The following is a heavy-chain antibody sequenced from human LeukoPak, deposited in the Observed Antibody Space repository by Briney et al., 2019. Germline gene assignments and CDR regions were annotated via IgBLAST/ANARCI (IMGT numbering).Heavy chain of an antibody. D-gene: IGHD5/OR15-5a*01. V-gene: IGHV1-2*02. CDR1: GYTFTGYY. Sequence: ASVKVSCKACGYTFTGYYIYWVRQAPGQGLEWMGWINSDSGGTNSAQKFQGRVTMTRDTSISTANMELSSLTFDDTAVYYCARATKVVSGQAAWFDPWGQGTLVTVSS. CDR3: ARATKVVSGQAAWFDP. J-gene: IGHJ5*02. CDR2: INSDSGGT.